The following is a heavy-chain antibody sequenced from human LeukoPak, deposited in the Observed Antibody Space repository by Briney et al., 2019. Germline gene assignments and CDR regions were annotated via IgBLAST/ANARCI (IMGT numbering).Heavy chain of an antibody. Sequence: GASVKVSCKASGYTFTSYVISWVRQAPGQGLECMGWISAYNGNTNYAQKLQGRVTMTTDTSTSTAYMELRSLRSDDTAVYYCARLPRFSDLGYFDYWGQGTLVTVSS. D-gene: IGHD3-3*01. CDR2: ISAYNGNT. J-gene: IGHJ4*02. CDR3: ARLPRFSDLGYFDY. V-gene: IGHV1-18*01. CDR1: GYTFTSYV.